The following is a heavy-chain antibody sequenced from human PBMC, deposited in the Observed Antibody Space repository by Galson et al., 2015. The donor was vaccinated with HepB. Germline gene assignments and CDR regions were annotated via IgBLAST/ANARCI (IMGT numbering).Heavy chain of an antibody. CDR3: ARTEYYYYGMDV. CDR2: INAGNGNT. CDR1: GYTFTSYA. Sequence: SVKVSCKASGYTFTSYAMHWVRQAPGQRLEWMGLINAGNGNTQYSQKFQGRVTLTRDTSASTAYMELGSLRSEDTAVYYCARTEYYYYGMDVWGQGTTVTVSS. D-gene: IGHD1-14*01. J-gene: IGHJ6*02. V-gene: IGHV1-3*01.